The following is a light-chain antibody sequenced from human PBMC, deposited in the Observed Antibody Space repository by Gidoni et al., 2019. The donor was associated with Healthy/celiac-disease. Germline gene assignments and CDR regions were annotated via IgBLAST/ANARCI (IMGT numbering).Light chain of an antibody. Sequence: IVMTPSPATLSVSPGERATLSCRASQSVSSNLAWYQQKPGQAPRLPIYGASTRATGIPARFRGSGSGTEFTLTISSLQSEDFAVYYCQQYNNWPPRGAFGPGTKVDIK. CDR2: GAS. CDR3: QQYNNWPPRGA. CDR1: QSVSSN. V-gene: IGKV3-15*01. J-gene: IGKJ3*01.